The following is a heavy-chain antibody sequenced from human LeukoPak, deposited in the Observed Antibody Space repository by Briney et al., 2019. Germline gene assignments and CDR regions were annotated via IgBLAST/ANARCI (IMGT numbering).Heavy chain of an antibody. Sequence: SETLSLTCTVSGGSISSYYWSWIRQPAGKGLEWIGRIYTSGSTNYNPSLKSRVTISVDKSKNQFSLKLSPVTAADTAVYYCARDARYCSGGSCYSGYYYYYYMDVWGKGTTVTVSS. CDR3: ARDARYCSGGSCYSGYYYYYYMDV. CDR1: GGSISSYY. CDR2: IYTSGST. D-gene: IGHD2-15*01. V-gene: IGHV4-4*07. J-gene: IGHJ6*03.